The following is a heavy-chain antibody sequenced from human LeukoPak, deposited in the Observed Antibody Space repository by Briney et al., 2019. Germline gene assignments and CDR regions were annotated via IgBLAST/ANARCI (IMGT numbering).Heavy chain of an antibody. V-gene: IGHV3-48*01. Sequence: GGSLRLSCAASGFTFSSYSMNWVRQAPGKGLEWVSYISSSSSTIYYADSVKGRFTISRDNSKNTLYLQMNSLRAEDTAVYYCASSKNSGWHEIWDQGTLVTVSS. D-gene: IGHD6-19*01. CDR1: GFTFSSYS. CDR2: ISSSSSTI. CDR3: ASSKNSGWHEI. J-gene: IGHJ4*02.